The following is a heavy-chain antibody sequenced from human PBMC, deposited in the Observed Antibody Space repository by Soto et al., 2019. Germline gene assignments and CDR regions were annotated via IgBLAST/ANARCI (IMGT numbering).Heavy chain of an antibody. CDR1: GFTFDDYT. Sequence: GGSLRLSCAASGFTFDDYTMHWVRQAPGKGLEWVSLISWDGGSTYYADSVKGRFTISRDNSKNSLYLQMNSLRTEDTALYYCVVTTFDYWGQGTLVTVSS. J-gene: IGHJ4*02. D-gene: IGHD4-17*01. CDR2: ISWDGGST. V-gene: IGHV3-43*01. CDR3: VVTTFDY.